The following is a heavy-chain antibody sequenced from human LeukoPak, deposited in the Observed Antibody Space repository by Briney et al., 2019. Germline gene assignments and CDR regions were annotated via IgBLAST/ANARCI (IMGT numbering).Heavy chain of an antibody. CDR3: TRDLSPYYYDSSGYYIDY. CDR1: GFTFGDYA. V-gene: IGHV3-49*03. J-gene: IGHJ4*02. D-gene: IGHD3-22*01. Sequence: PGGSLRLSCTASGFTFGDYAMSWFRQAPGKGLEGVGFIRSKAYGGTTEYAASVKGRFTISRDDSKSIAYLQMNSLKTEDTAVYYCTRDLSPYYYDSSGYYIDYWGQGTLVTVSS. CDR2: IRSKAYGGTT.